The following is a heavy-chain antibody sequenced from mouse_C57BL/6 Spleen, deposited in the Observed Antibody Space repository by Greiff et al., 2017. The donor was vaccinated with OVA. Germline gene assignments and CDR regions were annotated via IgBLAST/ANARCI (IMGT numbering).Heavy chain of an antibody. CDR1: GYTFTDYY. J-gene: IGHJ3*01. CDR2: INPYNGGT. Sequence: VQLQQSGPVLVKPGASVKMSCKASGYTFTDYYMNWVKQSHGKSLEWIGVINPYNGGTSYNQKFKGKATLTVDKSSSTAYMELNSLTSEDSAVYYGARGDYGYEDWFAYWGQGTLVTVSA. CDR3: ARGDYGYEDWFAY. V-gene: IGHV1-19*01. D-gene: IGHD2-2*01.